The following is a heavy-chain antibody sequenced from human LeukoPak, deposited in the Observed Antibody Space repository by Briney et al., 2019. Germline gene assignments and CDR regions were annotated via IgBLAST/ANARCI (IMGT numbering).Heavy chain of an antibody. CDR1: GGSITSDY. Sequence: PSETLSLTCTVSGGSITSDYWSWIRQPPGKGLEWIGYISYSGSTSHDPTLKSRVTISGDSSKKQFSLKLSSVTAADTAVYYCARFYYDSRGYWYYFDYWGQGTLVTVSS. V-gene: IGHV4-59*08. D-gene: IGHD3-22*01. CDR3: ARFYYDSRGYWYYFDY. J-gene: IGHJ4*02. CDR2: ISYSGST.